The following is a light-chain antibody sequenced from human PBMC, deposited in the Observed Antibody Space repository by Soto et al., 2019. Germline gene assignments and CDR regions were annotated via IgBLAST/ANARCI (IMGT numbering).Light chain of an antibody. CDR3: ISYAVTTSYV. Sequence: QSALPQPPSASGSPGQSVTISCXGTSXDVGGYIFLSWYQQHPGKAPKLMIYEVDKRPSGVPDRFSGSKSGNTASLTVSGLQAEDEADYYCISYAVTTSYVFGTGTKV. CDR2: EVD. CDR1: SXDVGGYIF. J-gene: IGLJ1*01. V-gene: IGLV2-8*01.